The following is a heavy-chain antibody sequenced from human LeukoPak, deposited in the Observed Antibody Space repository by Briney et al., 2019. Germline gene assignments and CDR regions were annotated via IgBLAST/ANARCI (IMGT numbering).Heavy chain of an antibody. J-gene: IGHJ4*02. CDR3: ARDFGAGCSSTSCYGGLYFDY. CDR2: IYYSGST. V-gene: IGHV4-59*12. CDR1: GGSISSYY. Sequence: PSETLSLTCTVSGGSISSYYWSWIRQPPGKGLEWIGYIYYSGSTNYNPSLKSRVTISVDTSKNQFSLKLSSVTAADTAVYYCARDFGAGCSSTSCYGGLYFDYWGQGTLVTVSS. D-gene: IGHD2-2*01.